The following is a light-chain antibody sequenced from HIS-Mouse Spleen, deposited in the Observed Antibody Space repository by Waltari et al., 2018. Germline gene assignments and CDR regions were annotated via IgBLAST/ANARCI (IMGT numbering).Light chain of an antibody. Sequence: EIVLTQSPGTLSLSPGERATLSCRASQSVSSSYLAWYQQKPGQAPRHLIYGASSRATGIPDRFSGSGSGTDFTLTISRLEPEDFAVYYCQQYGSSLLFGPGTKVDIK. CDR3: QQYGSSLL. CDR2: GAS. J-gene: IGKJ3*01. CDR1: QSVSSSY. V-gene: IGKV3-20*01.